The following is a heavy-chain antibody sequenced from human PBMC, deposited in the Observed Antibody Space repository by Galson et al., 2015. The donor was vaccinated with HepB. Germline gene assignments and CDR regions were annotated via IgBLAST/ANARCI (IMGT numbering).Heavy chain of an antibody. Sequence: SVKVSCKASGYTFTGYYMHWVRQAPGQGLEWMGWINPNSGGTNYARKFQGRVTMTRDTSISTAYMELSRLRSDDTAVYYCARVGHGRGYSYGQGPLKGWGQGTLVTVSS. CDR1: GYTFTGYY. J-gene: IGHJ4*02. CDR2: INPNSGGT. D-gene: IGHD5-18*01. V-gene: IGHV1-2*02. CDR3: ARVGHGRGYSYGQGPLKG.